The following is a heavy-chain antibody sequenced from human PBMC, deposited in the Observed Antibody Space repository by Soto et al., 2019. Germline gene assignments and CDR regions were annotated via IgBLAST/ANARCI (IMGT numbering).Heavy chain of an antibody. CDR3: TRDLPSITGTLGFDY. D-gene: IGHD1-7*01. V-gene: IGHV3-15*07. J-gene: IGHJ4*02. CDR2: IKSKTDGGTT. Sequence: PGGSLRLSCAASGFTFSNAWMNWVRPAPGKGLEWVGRIKSKTDGGTTDYAAPVKGRFTISRDDSKNTLYLQMNSLKTEDTAVYYCTRDLPSITGTLGFDYWGQGTLVTVSS. CDR1: GFTFSNAW.